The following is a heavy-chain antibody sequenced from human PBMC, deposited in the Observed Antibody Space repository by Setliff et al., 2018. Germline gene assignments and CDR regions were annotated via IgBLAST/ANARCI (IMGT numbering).Heavy chain of an antibody. D-gene: IGHD2-8*01. V-gene: IGHV1-18*01. CDR1: GYTFINFG. CDR3: SRLVRFCTRTTCQRLSGDDF. CDR2: ISPYTGNT. Sequence: ASVKVSCKASGYTFINFGISWMRQAPGQGLEWVGWISPYTGNTYYAPRLQDRVTLTADTSTNTAYMELRSLISDDTAVYYCSRLVRFCTRTTCQRLSGDDFWGQGTLVTVSS. J-gene: IGHJ4*02.